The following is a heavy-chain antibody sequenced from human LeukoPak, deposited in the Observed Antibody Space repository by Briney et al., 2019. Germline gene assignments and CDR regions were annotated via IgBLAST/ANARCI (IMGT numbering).Heavy chain of an antibody. Sequence: PGGSLRLSCAASGFTFSSYWVSWVRQAPGKGLEWVANIKQDGSEKYYVDSVKGRFTISRDNAKNSLYLQMNSLRAEDTAVYYCARDWPWLAGYYFDYWGQGTLVTVSS. CDR2: IKQDGSEK. D-gene: IGHD6-19*01. CDR3: ARDWPWLAGYYFDY. J-gene: IGHJ4*02. V-gene: IGHV3-7*01. CDR1: GFTFSSYW.